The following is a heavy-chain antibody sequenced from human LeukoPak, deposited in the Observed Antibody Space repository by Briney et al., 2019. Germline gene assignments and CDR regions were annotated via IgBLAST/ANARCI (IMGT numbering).Heavy chain of an antibody. CDR1: GYTFTSYG. J-gene: IGHJ4*02. CDR2: ISAYNGNT. V-gene: IGHV1-18*01. CDR3: ARDLTVATFDY. Sequence: ASVKVSCRASGYTFTSYGISWVRQAPGQGLEWMGWISAYNGNTNYAQKLQGRVTMATDTSTSTAYMELRSLRSDDTAVYYCARDLTVATFDYWGQGTLVTVSS. D-gene: IGHD2-21*02.